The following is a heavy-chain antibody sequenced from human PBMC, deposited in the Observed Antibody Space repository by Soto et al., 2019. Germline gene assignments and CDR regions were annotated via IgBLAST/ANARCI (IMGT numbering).Heavy chain of an antibody. Sequence: EVQLVESGGGVVQPGGSLRLSCAASGFAFSSYSMNGVRQAPGKGLEWVSYISSDSSTIYYPDSVKGRFTISRDNVQNLLYLEMNSRRAEDTAVYYCTREPSGLDVWGQGTTVTVSS. CDR2: ISSDSSTI. CDR1: GFAFSSYS. CDR3: TREPSGLDV. J-gene: IGHJ6*02. V-gene: IGHV3-48*01.